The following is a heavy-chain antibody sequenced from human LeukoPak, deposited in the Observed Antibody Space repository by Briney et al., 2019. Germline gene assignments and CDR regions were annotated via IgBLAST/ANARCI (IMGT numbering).Heavy chain of an antibody. J-gene: IGHJ4*02. CDR1: GFTVSSNY. D-gene: IGHD6-13*01. Sequence: GGSLRLSCAASGFTVSSNYMSWVRQAPGGGLEWVSVIYSGGSTYYADSVKGRFTVSRDNSKNTLYLQMNSLRAEDTAVYYCARDLGSSRDYWGQGTLVTVSS. CDR2: IYSGGST. CDR3: ARDLGSSRDY. V-gene: IGHV3-66*01.